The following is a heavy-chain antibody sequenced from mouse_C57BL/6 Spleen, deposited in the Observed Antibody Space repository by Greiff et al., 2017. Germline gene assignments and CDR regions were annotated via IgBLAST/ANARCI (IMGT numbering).Heavy chain of an antibody. V-gene: IGHV8-12*01. CDR2: IYWDDDK. D-gene: IGHD1-1*01. Sequence: QVTLKESGPGILQSSQTLSLTCSFSGFSLSTSGMGVSWIRQPSGKGLEWLAHIYWDDDKRYNPSLKSRLTISKDTSRNQVFLKITSVDTADTATYYCARVYYYGSSYYFDYWGQGTTLTVSS. CDR1: GFSLSTSGMG. J-gene: IGHJ2*01. CDR3: ARVYYYGSSYYFDY.